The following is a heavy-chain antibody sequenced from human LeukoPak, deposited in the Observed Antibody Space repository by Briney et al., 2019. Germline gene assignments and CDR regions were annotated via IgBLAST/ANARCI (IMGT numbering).Heavy chain of an antibody. Sequence: SKTLSLTCTVSGGSISSYYWSWIRQPPGKGLEWIGYIYHSGSTNYNPSLKSRVTISVDTSKNQFSLKLSSVTPEDTAVYYCARDCGGNYGSYYFDYWGQGTLVTVPS. CDR1: GGSISSYY. D-gene: IGHD2-21*01. J-gene: IGHJ4*02. CDR3: ARDCGGNYGSYYFDY. CDR2: IYHSGST. V-gene: IGHV4-59*12.